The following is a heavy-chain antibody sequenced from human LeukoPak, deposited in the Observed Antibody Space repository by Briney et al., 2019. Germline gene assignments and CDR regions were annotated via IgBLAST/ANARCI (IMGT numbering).Heavy chain of an antibody. Sequence: SVKVSCKASGGTFSSYAISWVRQAPGQGLEWMGGIIPIFGTANYAQKFQGRVTITADKSTSTAYMELSSLRSEDRAVYYCARGNTTRGGDYGMDVWGKGTTVTVSS. J-gene: IGHJ6*04. V-gene: IGHV1-69*06. CDR2: IIPIFGTA. D-gene: IGHD3-16*01. CDR1: GGTFSSYA. CDR3: ARGNTTRGGDYGMDV.